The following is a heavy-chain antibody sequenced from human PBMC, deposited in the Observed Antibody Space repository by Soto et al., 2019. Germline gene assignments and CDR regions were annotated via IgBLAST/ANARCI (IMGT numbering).Heavy chain of an antibody. D-gene: IGHD1-26*01. V-gene: IGHV1-18*04. CDR2: ISGKNGET. CDR1: GYSFARYG. Sequence: QVQLVQSGADVKKPGASVKVSCKASGYSFARYGITWVRQAPGQGPQWMGWISGKNGETKYEQKIQGRVTMTIDTSTSTAYMELRSLRSDDTAVYYCARWTSGSYSDWFDPWGQGTLVSVSS. J-gene: IGHJ5*02. CDR3: ARWTSGSYSDWFDP.